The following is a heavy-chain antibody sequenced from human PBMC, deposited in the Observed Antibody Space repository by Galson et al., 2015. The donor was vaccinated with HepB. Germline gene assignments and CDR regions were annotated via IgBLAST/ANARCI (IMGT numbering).Heavy chain of an antibody. J-gene: IGHJ3*02. D-gene: IGHD6-13*01. Sequence: QSGAEVTKPGESLKISCKGSGYSFHSYWIGWVRQMPGKGLEWMGIIYTGDSDTRYSPSFQGKVTISADKSISTGYLEWSSLKASDAAMYYWTRRVEQLLVPLRAFYMWGRGTMVTVAS. CDR1: GYSFHSYW. CDR3: TRRVEQLLVPLRAFYM. CDR2: IYTGDSDT. V-gene: IGHV5-51*01.